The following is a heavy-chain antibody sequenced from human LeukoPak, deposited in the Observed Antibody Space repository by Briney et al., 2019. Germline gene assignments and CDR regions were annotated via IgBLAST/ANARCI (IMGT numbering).Heavy chain of an antibody. CDR3: ARDPSSSWYLDAFDI. J-gene: IGHJ3*02. V-gene: IGHV4-4*07. CDR2: IYTSGST. D-gene: IGHD6-13*01. Sequence: SETLSLTCTVSGDSISSYYWSWIRQPAGKGLEWIGRIYTSGSTNYNPSLKSRVTMSVDTSKNQFSLKLSSVTAADTAVYYCARDPSSSWYLDAFDIWGQGTMVTASS. CDR1: GDSISSYY.